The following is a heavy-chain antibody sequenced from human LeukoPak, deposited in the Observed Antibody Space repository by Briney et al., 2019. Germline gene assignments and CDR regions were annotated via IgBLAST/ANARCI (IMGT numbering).Heavy chain of an antibody. CDR1: GYSFTSYW. J-gene: IGHJ4*02. V-gene: IGHV5-51*01. CDR3: ARRAYYYGSGSYFFDY. D-gene: IGHD3-10*01. Sequence: GESLKISCKGSGYSFTSYWIGWVRQIPGKGLEWMGIIYPGDSDTRYSPSFQGQVTISADKSISTAYLQWSSLKASDTAMYYCARRAYYYGSGSYFFDYWGQGTLVTVSS. CDR2: IYPGDSDT.